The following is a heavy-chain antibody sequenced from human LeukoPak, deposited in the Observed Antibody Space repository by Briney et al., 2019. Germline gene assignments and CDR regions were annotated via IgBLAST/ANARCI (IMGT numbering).Heavy chain of an antibody. CDR1: GFTVSGNY. D-gene: IGHD5-24*01. CDR3: ASRDKGYYYGMDV. J-gene: IGHJ6*02. CDR2: LYSGGST. V-gene: IGHV3-66*01. Sequence: GGSLRLSCAASGFTVSGNYMSWVRQAPGKGLERVSLLYSGGSTYYADSVKGRFSISRDNSKNTLYLQMNSLRAEDTAVYYCASRDKGYYYGMDVWGQGTTVTVSS.